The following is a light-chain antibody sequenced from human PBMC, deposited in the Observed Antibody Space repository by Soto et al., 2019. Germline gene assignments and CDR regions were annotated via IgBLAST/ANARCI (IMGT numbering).Light chain of an antibody. CDR3: QQLNSYPYT. CDR1: QGFSSY. CDR2: AAS. J-gene: IGKJ2*01. V-gene: IGKV1-9*01. Sequence: DIQLTQSPSFLSASVGDRVTITCRASQGFSSYFAWYQQKPGQATKLLIYAASTLQSGVPSRFSGSGSGTEFTLTISSLQPEDFATYYCQQLNSYPYTFGQGTKLEIK.